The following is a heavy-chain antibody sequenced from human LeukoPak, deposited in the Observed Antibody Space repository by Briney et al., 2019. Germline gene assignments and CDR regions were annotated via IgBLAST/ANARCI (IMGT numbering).Heavy chain of an antibody. CDR1: GYTLTELS. D-gene: IGHD3-10*01. J-gene: IGHJ4*02. CDR3: ATDSNYYGSGSVSAFDY. V-gene: IGHV1-24*01. CDR2: FDPEDGET. Sequence: ASVNVSCKVSGYTLTELSMHSVRQAPGKGLEWMGGFDPEDGETIYAQKFQGRVTMTEDTSTDTAYMELSSLRSEDTAVYYCATDSNYYGSGSVSAFDYWGQGTLVTVSS.